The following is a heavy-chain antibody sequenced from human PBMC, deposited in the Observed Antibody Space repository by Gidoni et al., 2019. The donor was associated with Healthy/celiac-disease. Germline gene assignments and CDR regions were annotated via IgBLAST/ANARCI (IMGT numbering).Heavy chain of an antibody. V-gene: IGHV3-30-3*01. D-gene: IGHD2-21*01. CDR3: ALAPPPRSYYYGMDV. CDR1: GFPFSSYT. CDR2: ISYDGSNK. J-gene: IGHJ6*02. Sequence: QVQLVESGGGVVQPGRSLRLSCAASGFPFSSYTMHWVRQAPGKGLEWVAVISYDGSNKYYADSVKGRFTISRDNSKNTLYLQMNSLRAEDTAVYYCALAPPPRSYYYGMDVWGQGTTVTVSS.